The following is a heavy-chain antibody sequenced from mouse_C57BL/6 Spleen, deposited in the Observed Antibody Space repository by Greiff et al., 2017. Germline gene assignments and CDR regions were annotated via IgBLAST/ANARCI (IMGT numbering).Heavy chain of an antibody. CDR3: ARVAATTVVASWFAY. CDR2: ISYDGSN. V-gene: IGHV3-6*01. J-gene: IGHJ3*01. D-gene: IGHD1-1*01. CDR1: GYSITSGYY. Sequence: EVQLQQSGPGLVKPSQSLSLTCSVTGYSITSGYYWNWIRQFPGNKLEWMGYISYDGSNNYNPSLQNRISITRDTSKNQFFLKLNSVTTEDTATYYCARVAATTVVASWFAYWGQGTLVTVSA.